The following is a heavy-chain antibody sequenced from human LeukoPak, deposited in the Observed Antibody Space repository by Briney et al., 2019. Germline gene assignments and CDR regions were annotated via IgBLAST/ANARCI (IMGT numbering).Heavy chain of an antibody. Sequence: SETLSLTCTVSGGSISSYYWSWIRQPSGKGLEWIGYIYTSGSTNYNPSLKSRVTISVDTSKNQFSLKLSSVTAADTAVYYCARTPVYSGSYFGWFDPWGQGTLVTVSS. CDR1: GGSISSYY. D-gene: IGHD1-26*01. V-gene: IGHV4-4*09. J-gene: IGHJ5*02. CDR3: ARTPVYSGSYFGWFDP. CDR2: IYTSGST.